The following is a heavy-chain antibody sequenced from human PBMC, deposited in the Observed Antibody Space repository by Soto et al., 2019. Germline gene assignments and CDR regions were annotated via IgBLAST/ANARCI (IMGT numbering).Heavy chain of an antibody. D-gene: IGHD5-12*01. J-gene: IGHJ4*02. CDR1: GFSLSNARMG. CDR3: ARIKDGYNYLGY. CDR2: IFSNDDK. V-gene: IGHV2-26*01. Sequence: QVTLKESGPVLVKPTETLTLTCTVSGFSLSNARMGVTWIRQPPGKALEWLAHIFSNDDKSYSTSLKGRLTIPEHTSKRQVLLTMPNMDPVDTATYYCARIKDGYNYLGYWGQGTLVSVSS.